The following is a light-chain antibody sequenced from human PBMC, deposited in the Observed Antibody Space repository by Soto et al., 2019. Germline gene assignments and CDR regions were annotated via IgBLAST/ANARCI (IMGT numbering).Light chain of an antibody. CDR2: DAS. CDR1: QSVSSY. V-gene: IGKV3-11*01. J-gene: IGKJ3*01. Sequence: EIVLTQSPATLSLSPGERATLSCRASQSVSSYLAWYQQKPGQAPRLLIYDASNRATGIPARFSGSGSGTEFTLTISSLEPEDFAVYYCQQRSTWPPFTFGPGTKVDI. CDR3: QQRSTWPPFT.